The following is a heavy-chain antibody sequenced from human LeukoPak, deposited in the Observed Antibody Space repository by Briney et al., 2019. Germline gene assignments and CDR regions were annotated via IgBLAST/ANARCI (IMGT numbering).Heavy chain of an antibody. Sequence: GGSLRLSCAASGFTFSSYEMNWVRQAPGKGLEWVSYISSSGSTIYCADSVKGRFTISRDNAKNSLYLQMNSLRAEDTAVYYCAGDHGDYVLDYWGQGTLVTVSS. V-gene: IGHV3-48*03. CDR1: GFTFSSYE. J-gene: IGHJ4*02. CDR3: AGDHGDYVLDY. CDR2: ISSSGSTI. D-gene: IGHD4-17*01.